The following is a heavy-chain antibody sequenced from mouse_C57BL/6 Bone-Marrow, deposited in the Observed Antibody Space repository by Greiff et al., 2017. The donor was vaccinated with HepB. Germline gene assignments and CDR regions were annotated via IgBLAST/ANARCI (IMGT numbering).Heavy chain of an antibody. V-gene: IGHV7-1*01. J-gene: IGHJ3*01. D-gene: IGHD2-2*01. Sequence: EVKLVDSGGGLVQSGRSLRLSCATSGFTFSDFYMEWVRQAPGKGLEWIAASRNKANDYTTEYSASVKGRFIVSRDTSQSILYLQMNALRAEDTAIYYCARDEGYLWFAYWGQGTLVTVSA. CDR2: SRNKANDYTT. CDR1: GFTFSDFY. CDR3: ARDEGYLWFAY.